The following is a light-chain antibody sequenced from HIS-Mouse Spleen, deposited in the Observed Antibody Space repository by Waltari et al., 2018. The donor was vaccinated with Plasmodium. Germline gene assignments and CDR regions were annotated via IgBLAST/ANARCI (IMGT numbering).Light chain of an antibody. V-gene: IGLV2-23*03. CDR3: CSYAGSSTFV. CDR2: EGS. CDR1: SSDVGSYHL. Sequence: QSALTQPASVSGSPGQSITISCTGTSSDVGSYHLVSWYQQHPGKAPKLMIYEGSKRPSGVSNRFSGSTSGNTASLTISGLQAEDEADYYGCSYAGSSTFVCGGGTKLTVL. J-gene: IGLJ3*02.